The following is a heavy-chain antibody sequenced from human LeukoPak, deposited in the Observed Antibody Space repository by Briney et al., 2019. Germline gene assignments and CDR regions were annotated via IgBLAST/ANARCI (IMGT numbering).Heavy chain of an antibody. D-gene: IGHD6-13*01. CDR3: AREVVAAAGTVDY. Sequence: SETLSLTCAVSGDSISNYYWSWIRQPPGKGLEWIGYIYYSGSTNYNPSLKSRVTMSVDTSKNQFSLKLSSVTAADTAVYYCAREVVAAAGTVDYWGQGALDIVSS. J-gene: IGHJ4*02. V-gene: IGHV4-59*01. CDR1: GDSISNYY. CDR2: IYYSGST.